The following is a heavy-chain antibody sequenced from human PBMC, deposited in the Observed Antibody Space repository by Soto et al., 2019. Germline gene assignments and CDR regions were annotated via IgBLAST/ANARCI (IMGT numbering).Heavy chain of an antibody. CDR2: ISAYNGNT. J-gene: IGHJ5*02. CDR3: ARAGQQLLGNNWFDP. V-gene: IGHV1-18*01. Sequence: ASVKVSCKASGYTCTSYGISWVRQAPGQGLEWMGWISAYNGNTNYAQKLQGRVTMTTDTSTSTAYMELRSLRSDDTAVYYCARAGQQLLGNNWFDPWGQGTLVTVSS. CDR1: GYTCTSYG. D-gene: IGHD6-13*01.